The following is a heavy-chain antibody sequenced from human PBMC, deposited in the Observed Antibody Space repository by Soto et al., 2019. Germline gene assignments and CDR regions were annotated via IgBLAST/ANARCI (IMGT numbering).Heavy chain of an antibody. CDR2: IYYSGST. Sequence: SETLSLTCTVSGGSISSGGYYWSWIRQHPGKGLEWIGYIYYSGSTYYNPSLKSRVTISVDTSKNQFSLKLSSVTAADTAVYYCARSVRREGYYFDYWGQGTLVTVSS. J-gene: IGHJ4*02. CDR3: ARSVRREGYYFDY. V-gene: IGHV4-31*03. CDR1: GGSISSGGYY.